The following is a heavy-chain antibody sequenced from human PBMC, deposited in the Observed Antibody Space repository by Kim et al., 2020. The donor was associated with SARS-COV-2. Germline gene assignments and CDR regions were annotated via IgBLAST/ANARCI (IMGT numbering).Heavy chain of an antibody. V-gene: IGHV1-69*01. J-gene: IGHJ4*02. D-gene: IGHD2-2*01. CDR3: ARGGLPAASNFDY. Sequence: YAQKFQGRVTSTADESTSTAYMGLSSLRSEDTAVYYCARGGLPAASNFDYWGQGTLVTVSS.